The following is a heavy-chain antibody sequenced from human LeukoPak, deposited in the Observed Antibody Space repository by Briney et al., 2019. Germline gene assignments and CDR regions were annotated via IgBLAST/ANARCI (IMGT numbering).Heavy chain of an antibody. Sequence: SETLSLTCTVSGGSISSYYWSWIRQPPGKGLEWIAYIDYRGSTTYNPSLKSRVTISVDTSRNQFSLKLSSVTAADTAVYYCARSRSGYSYDHAAFDIWGQGTMVTISS. CDR3: ARSRSGYSYDHAAFDI. CDR2: IDYRGST. CDR1: GGSISSYY. D-gene: IGHD5-18*01. V-gene: IGHV4-59*01. J-gene: IGHJ3*02.